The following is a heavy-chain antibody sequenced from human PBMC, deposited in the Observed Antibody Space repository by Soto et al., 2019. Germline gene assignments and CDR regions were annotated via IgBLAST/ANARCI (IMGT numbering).Heavy chain of an antibody. D-gene: IGHD1-26*01. V-gene: IGHV3-48*02. CDR3: ERAVRGKYFDY. J-gene: IGHJ4*02. CDR1: GFTLSSYS. Sequence: PGGSLRLSCAASGFTLSSYSMNWVRQAPGKGLEWVSYISSRSSNIYYADSVKGRFTISRDNAKNSLYLQMNSLRDDDTAVYYCERAVRGKYFDYWGQGTLVTVSS. CDR2: ISSRSSNI.